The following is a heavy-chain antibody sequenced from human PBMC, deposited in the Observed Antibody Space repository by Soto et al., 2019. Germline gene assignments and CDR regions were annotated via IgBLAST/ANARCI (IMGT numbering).Heavy chain of an antibody. CDR3: ASSLGYCSGGSCYSGAFDI. D-gene: IGHD2-15*01. J-gene: IGHJ3*02. Sequence: GESLKISCKGSGYSFTSYWIGWVRQMPGKGLEWMGIIYPGDSDTRYSPSFQGQVTISADKSISTAYLQWSSLKASDTAMYYCASSLGYCSGGSCYSGAFDIWGQGTMVTVSS. CDR1: GYSFTSYW. V-gene: IGHV5-51*01. CDR2: IYPGDSDT.